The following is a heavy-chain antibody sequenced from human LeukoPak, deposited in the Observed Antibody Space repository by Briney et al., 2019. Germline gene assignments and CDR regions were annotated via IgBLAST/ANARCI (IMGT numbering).Heavy chain of an antibody. D-gene: IGHD3-3*01. J-gene: IGHJ4*02. CDR2: ISAYNGNT. V-gene: IGHV1-18*01. Sequence: ASVKVSCKASGYTFTSYGISWVRQAPGQGLEWMGWISAYNGNTNYAQKLQGRVTMTTATSTSTAYMELRSLRSDDTAVYYCARGPDTGAYDFWSGYGHFDYWGQGTLVTVSS. CDR1: GYTFTSYG. CDR3: ARGPDTGAYDFWSGYGHFDY.